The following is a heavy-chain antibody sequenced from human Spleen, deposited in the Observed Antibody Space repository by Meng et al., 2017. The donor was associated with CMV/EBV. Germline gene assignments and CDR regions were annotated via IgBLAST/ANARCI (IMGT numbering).Heavy chain of an antibody. CDR2: INAYNGNT. J-gene: IGHJ4*02. Sequence: CKASCSTSDTYGITWVRQAPGQGLEWMGWINAYNGNTHYARQLQGRLTMTTDTSTSTVDMELRSLRSDDTAVYYCARGGELFPFDYWGQGTLVTVSS. CDR3: ARGGELFPFDY. CDR1: CSTSDTYG. D-gene: IGHD3-10*01. V-gene: IGHV1-18*01.